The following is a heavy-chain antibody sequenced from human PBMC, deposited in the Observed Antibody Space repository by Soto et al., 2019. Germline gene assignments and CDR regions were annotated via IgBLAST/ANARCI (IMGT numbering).Heavy chain of an antibody. CDR3: AGDLRGASYGMDV. V-gene: IGHV4-31*03. J-gene: IGHJ6*02. CDR1: GGSISSGGYY. CDR2: IYYSGST. Sequence: QVQLQESGPGLVKPSQTLSLTCTVSGGSISSGGYYWSWLRQHPGNGLEWIGYIYYSGSTYYNPSLKSRVTISVDTSKNQFSLKLSSVTAADTAVYYCAGDLRGASYGMDVWGQGTTVTVSS. D-gene: IGHD3-10*01.